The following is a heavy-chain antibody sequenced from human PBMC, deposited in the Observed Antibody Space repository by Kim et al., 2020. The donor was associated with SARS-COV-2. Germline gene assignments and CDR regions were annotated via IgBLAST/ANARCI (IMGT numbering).Heavy chain of an antibody. D-gene: IGHD2-15*01. CDR3: ARVPSKCSGGSCYSVFLDY. J-gene: IGHJ4*02. V-gene: IGHV7-4-1*02. Sequence: ASVKVSCKASGYTFTSYAMNWVRQAPGQGLEWMGWINTNTGNPTYAQGFTGRFVFSLDTSVSTAYLQISSLKAEDTAVYYCARVPSKCSGGSCYSVFLDYWGQGTLVTVSS. CDR1: GYTFTSYA. CDR2: INTNTGNP.